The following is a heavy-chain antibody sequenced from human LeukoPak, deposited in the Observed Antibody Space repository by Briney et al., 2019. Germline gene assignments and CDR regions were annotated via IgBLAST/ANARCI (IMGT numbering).Heavy chain of an antibody. CDR2: LNTYTGNP. CDR3: ARVDTVTGSPLDY. CDR1: GYTFTNFA. V-gene: IGHV7-4-1*02. D-gene: IGHD4-11*01. J-gene: IGHJ4*02. Sequence: ASVKVSCKASGYTFTNFAMNWVRQAPGQRLEWMAWLNTYTGNPTSAQGFTGRFVFSLDTSVSTAYLQISSLQAEDTAVYYCARVDTVTGSPLDYWGQGTLVTVSS.